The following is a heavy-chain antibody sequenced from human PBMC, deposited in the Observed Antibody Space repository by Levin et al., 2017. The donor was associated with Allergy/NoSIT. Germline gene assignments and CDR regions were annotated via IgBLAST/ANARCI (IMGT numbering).Heavy chain of an antibody. Sequence: GGSLRLSCAASGFTFSSYWMSWVRQAPGKGLEWVANIKQDGSEKYYVDSVKGRFTISRDNAKNSLYLQMNSLRAEDTAVYYCARVKDYDYVWGSYRYFDYWGQGTLVTVSS. CDR3: ARVKDYDYVWGSYRYFDY. D-gene: IGHD3-16*02. J-gene: IGHJ4*02. CDR1: GFTFSSYW. V-gene: IGHV3-7*01. CDR2: IKQDGSEK.